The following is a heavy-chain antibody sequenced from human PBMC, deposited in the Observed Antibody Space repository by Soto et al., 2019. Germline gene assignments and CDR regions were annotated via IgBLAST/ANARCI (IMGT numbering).Heavy chain of an antibody. V-gene: IGHV3-53*01. CDR1: GFTVSSNY. CDR2: IYSGGST. CDR3: ARGSFAPPPLFDY. J-gene: IGHJ4*02. Sequence: EVQLVESGGGLIQPGGSLRLSCAASGFTVSSNYMSWVRQAPGKGLEWVSVIYSGGSTYYADSVKGRFTISRDNSKNTLYLQMNSLRAEDTAVYYCARGSFAPPPLFDYWGQGTLVTVSS.